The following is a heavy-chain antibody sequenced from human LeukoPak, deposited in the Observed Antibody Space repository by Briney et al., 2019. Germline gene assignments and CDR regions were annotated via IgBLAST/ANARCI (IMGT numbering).Heavy chain of an antibody. CDR2: ISTDNGKT. J-gene: IGHJ4*02. CDR1: GYTFISSG. D-gene: IGHD3-22*01. V-gene: IGHV1-18*01. CDR3: ARDSSSDSYYDSSCYYCDY. Sequence: GAAVKVSCKASGYTFISSGTSCGREAPGQGLEWMGWISTDNGKTNYAQNLQGSVTVTPETTTSTAYMESRSLRSDDTAVYYCARDSSSDSYYDSSCYYCDYWGQGTLVTVSS.